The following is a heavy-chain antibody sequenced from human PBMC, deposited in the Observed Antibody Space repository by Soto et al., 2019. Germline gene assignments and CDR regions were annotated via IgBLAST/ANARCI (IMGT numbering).Heavy chain of an antibody. CDR2: IYYSGST. D-gene: IGHD1-1*01. V-gene: IGHV4-31*03. CDR1: GASMSSGGYY. CDR3: ARDRHNKLFYP. J-gene: IGHJ5*02. Sequence: QVQLQESGPGLVKPSQTLSLTCTVSGASMSSGGYYWTWIRQSPGKGLEWIGYIYYSGSTYYNPSLERRVAISLDTCSSQFSPTLHSVTAADTAIYYCARDRHNKLFYPWGQGTLVTVSS.